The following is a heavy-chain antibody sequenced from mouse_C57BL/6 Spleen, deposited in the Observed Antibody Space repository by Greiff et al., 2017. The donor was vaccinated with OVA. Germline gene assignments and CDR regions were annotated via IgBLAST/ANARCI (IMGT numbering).Heavy chain of an antibody. Sequence: QVQLQQSGAELVRPGASVKLSCKASGYTFTDYYINWVKQRPGQGLEWIARIYPGSGNTYYNEKFKGKATMTAEKSSSTAYMQLSSLTSEDSAVDVCARVNYVRWYFDVWGTGTTVTVSS. CDR1: GYTFTDYY. CDR3: ARVNYVRWYFDV. D-gene: IGHD2-1*01. CDR2: IYPGSGNT. J-gene: IGHJ1*03. V-gene: IGHV1-76*01.